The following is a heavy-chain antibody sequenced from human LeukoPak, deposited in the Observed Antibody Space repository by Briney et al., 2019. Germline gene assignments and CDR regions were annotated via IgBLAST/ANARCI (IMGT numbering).Heavy chain of an antibody. J-gene: IGHJ3*02. Sequence: PSETLSLTCTVSGDSISSHYWSWIRQPPGKGLEWIGYIYYSGSTHYNPSLKSRVTISVDTSKNQFSLKLTSVTAADTAVYYCARSRSGYGYEHGAFEIWGQGTMVTVSS. D-gene: IGHD5-12*01. CDR2: IYYSGST. V-gene: IGHV4-59*11. CDR1: GDSISSHY. CDR3: ARSRSGYGYEHGAFEI.